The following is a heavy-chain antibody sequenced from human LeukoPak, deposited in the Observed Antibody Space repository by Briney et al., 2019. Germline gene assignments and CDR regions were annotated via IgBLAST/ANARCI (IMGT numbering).Heavy chain of an antibody. V-gene: IGHV1-2*02. Sequence: VASVKVSCKASGYTFTGYYMHWVRQAPGQGLEWMGWINPNSGDTNYAQKFQGRVTMSRDTSISTAYMELSRLRSDDTAVYYCARDRITMVRGVRSVALYNWFDPWGQGTLVTVSS. D-gene: IGHD3-10*01. J-gene: IGHJ5*02. CDR3: ARDRITMVRGVRSVALYNWFDP. CDR2: INPNSGDT. CDR1: GYTFTGYY.